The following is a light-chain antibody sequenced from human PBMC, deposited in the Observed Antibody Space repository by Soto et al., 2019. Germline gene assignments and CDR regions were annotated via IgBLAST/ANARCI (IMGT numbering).Light chain of an antibody. CDR3: QQYSRFSWT. CDR1: QSIDKW. CDR2: KAS. V-gene: IGKV1-5*03. J-gene: IGKJ1*01. Sequence: DIQMTQSPSTLSASVGDRVTITCRASQSIDKWLAWYQQKPGKAPKLLIYKASILQSGVPSRFSGSGSGTEFTLTISRLQPDDVGSYFCQQYSRFSWTFGQGTKVEIK.